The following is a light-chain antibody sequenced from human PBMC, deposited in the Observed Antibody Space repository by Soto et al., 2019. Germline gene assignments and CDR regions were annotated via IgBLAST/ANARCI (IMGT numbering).Light chain of an antibody. CDR1: QSVSYS. CDR2: AAS. Sequence: ELVLTQSPAPLSLSPGDRATLSCRASQSVSYSLAWYPQKPGQAPRLLIYAASNRATGIPARFSGSGSGTDCTLTISSREPEDCAGEYCQQRNNWEWTVGQGTKVEIK. J-gene: IGKJ1*01. V-gene: IGKV3-11*01. CDR3: QQRNNWEWT.